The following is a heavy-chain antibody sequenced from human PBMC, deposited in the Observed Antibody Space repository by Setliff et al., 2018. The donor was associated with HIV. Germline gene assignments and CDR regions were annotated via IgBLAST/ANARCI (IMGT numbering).Heavy chain of an antibody. CDR2: INPKSGVA. CDR1: GYTFTDFY. Sequence: ASVKVSCKASGYTFTDFYIHWVRQAPGQGLEWIGRINPKSGVADYLKKFQGRVTMTADESTSTAYMELSSLRSEDTAVYYCAREKGYCSGGSCSEGAFDIWGQGTMVTVSS. CDR3: AREKGYCSGGSCSEGAFDI. V-gene: IGHV1-2*06. D-gene: IGHD2-15*01. J-gene: IGHJ3*02.